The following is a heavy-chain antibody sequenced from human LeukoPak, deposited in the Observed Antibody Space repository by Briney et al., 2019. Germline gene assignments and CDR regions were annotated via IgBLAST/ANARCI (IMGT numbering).Heavy chain of an antibody. J-gene: IGHJ4*02. CDR3: ARDFSY. CDR2: ISWNSGSI. Sequence: HPGGSLRLSCAASGFTFDDYAMHWVRQAPGKGLEWVSGISWNSGSIGYADSVKGRFTISRDNAKNSLYLQMNSLRAEDTAVYYCARDFSYWGQGTLVTVSS. V-gene: IGHV3-9*01. CDR1: GFTFDDYA.